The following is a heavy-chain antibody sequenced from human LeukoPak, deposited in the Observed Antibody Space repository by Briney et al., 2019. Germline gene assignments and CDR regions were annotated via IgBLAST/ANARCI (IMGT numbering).Heavy chain of an antibody. Sequence: SETLSLTCTVSGGSISSYYWSWIRQPPGKGLEWIGYIYYSGSTNCNPSLKSRVTISVDTSKNQFSLKLSSVTAADTAVYYCARDQGEGIPAWFDPWGQGTLVTVSS. D-gene: IGHD6-13*01. V-gene: IGHV4-59*01. CDR3: ARDQGEGIPAWFDP. CDR1: GGSISSYY. J-gene: IGHJ5*02. CDR2: IYYSGST.